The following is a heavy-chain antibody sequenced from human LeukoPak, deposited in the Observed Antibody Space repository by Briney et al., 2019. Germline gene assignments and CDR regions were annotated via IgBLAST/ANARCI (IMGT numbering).Heavy chain of an antibody. V-gene: IGHV5-51*01. CDR3: ARHQSDYYDSSGYYYVGWFDP. CDR1: GYSFTSHW. J-gene: IGHJ5*02. D-gene: IGHD3-22*01. CDR2: IYPGDSDT. Sequence: GESLKISCKGSGYSFTSHWIGWVRQMPGKGLEWMGIIYPGDSDTRYSPSFQGQVTISADKSISTAYLQWSSLKASGTAMYYCARHQSDYYDSSGYYYVGWFDPWGQGTLVTVSS.